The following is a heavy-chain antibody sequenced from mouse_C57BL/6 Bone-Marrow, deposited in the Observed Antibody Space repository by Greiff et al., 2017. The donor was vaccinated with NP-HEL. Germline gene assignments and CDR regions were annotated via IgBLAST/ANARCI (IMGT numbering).Heavy chain of an antibody. J-gene: IGHJ2*01. D-gene: IGHD4-1*01. CDR2: ISSGSSTI. CDR1: GFTFSDYG. V-gene: IGHV5-17*01. Sequence: EVMLVESGGGLVKPGGSLKLSCAASGFTFSDYGMHWVRQAPEKGLEWVAYISSGSSTIYYADTVKGRFTISRDNAKNTLFLQMTSLRSEDTAMYYCARLGWDGGYFDYWGQGTTLTVSS. CDR3: ARLGWDGGYFDY.